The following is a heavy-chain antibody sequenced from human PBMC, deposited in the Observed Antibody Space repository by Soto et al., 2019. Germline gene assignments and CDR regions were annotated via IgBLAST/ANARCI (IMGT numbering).Heavy chain of an antibody. V-gene: IGHV6-1*01. Sequence: PSQTLSLTCAISGDSVSSNSAACNWIRQSPSRGLEWLGRTYYRSKWYNDYAVSVKSRITINPDTSKNQFSLQLNSVTPEDTAVYYCASTDVLRAFDIWGQGTMVTVSS. CDR2: TYYRSKWYN. D-gene: IGHD3-9*01. J-gene: IGHJ3*02. CDR1: GDSVSSNSAA. CDR3: ASTDVLRAFDI.